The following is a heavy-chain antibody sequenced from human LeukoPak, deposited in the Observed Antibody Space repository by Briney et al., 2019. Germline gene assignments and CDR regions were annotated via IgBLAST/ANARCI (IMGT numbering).Heavy chain of an antibody. Sequence: GGSLRLSCAASGFTFSSYAMHWVRQAPGKGLEWVAGISYDGSNKYYADSVKGRFTISRDNSKNTLYLQMNSLRAEDTAVYYCARDQGGSGYYYGTFDCWGQGTLVTVSS. CDR3: ARDQGGSGYYYGTFDC. V-gene: IGHV3-30-3*01. CDR2: ISYDGSNK. J-gene: IGHJ4*02. D-gene: IGHD3-22*01. CDR1: GFTFSSYA.